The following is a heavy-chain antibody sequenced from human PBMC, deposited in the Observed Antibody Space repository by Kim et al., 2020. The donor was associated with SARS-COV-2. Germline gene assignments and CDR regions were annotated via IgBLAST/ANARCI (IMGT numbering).Heavy chain of an antibody. D-gene: IGHD3-10*01. CDR3: ARPLSGAPSVVDY. J-gene: IGHJ4*02. V-gene: IGHV5-51*01. Sequence: YRPSFQGQVTISADTSISTAYLQWSSLKASDTAMYYCARPLSGAPSVVDYWGQGTLVTVSS.